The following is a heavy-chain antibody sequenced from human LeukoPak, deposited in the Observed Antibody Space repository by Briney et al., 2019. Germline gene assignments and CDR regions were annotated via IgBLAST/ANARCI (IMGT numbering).Heavy chain of an antibody. V-gene: IGHV3-21*01. Sequence: PGGTLRLSCAASGFTFSSYSMNWARQAPGKGLEWVSFISSSSSYIYYADSVKGRFTISRDNAKNSLYLQMNSLRAEDTAVYTCARGGTGYYFDYWDQGTLVTVSS. CDR1: GFTFSSYS. CDR3: ARGGTGYYFDY. D-gene: IGHD3/OR15-3a*01. CDR2: ISSSSSYI. J-gene: IGHJ4*02.